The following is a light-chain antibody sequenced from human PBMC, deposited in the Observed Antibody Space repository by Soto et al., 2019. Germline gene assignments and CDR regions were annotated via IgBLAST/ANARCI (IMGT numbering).Light chain of an antibody. Sequence: QPVLTQPASVSASPGQSITISCTGTRGDIGGYNYVSWYQQHPGKAPKLMIYDVYHRPSGVSNRFSASKSGNTASLTISGLQAEDEADYYCSSYTSSTTLVFGTGTKVTVL. CDR3: SSYTSSTTLV. CDR1: RGDIGGYNY. CDR2: DVY. J-gene: IGLJ1*01. V-gene: IGLV2-14*03.